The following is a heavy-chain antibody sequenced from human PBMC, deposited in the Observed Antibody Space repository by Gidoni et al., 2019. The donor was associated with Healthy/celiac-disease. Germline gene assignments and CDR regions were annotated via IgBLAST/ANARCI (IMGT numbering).Heavy chain of an antibody. V-gene: IGHV4-38-2*01. CDR3: ARGQLTPDWFDP. D-gene: IGHD1-1*01. Sequence: QVQLQESGPGLVKPSETLSLTCAVSGYSISSGYYWGWIRQPPGTGLEWIGSIYHSGSTYYNPSLKSRVTISVDTSKNQFSLKLSSVTAADTAVYYCARGQLTPDWFDPWGQGTLVTVSS. J-gene: IGHJ5*02. CDR2: IYHSGST. CDR1: GYSISSGYY.